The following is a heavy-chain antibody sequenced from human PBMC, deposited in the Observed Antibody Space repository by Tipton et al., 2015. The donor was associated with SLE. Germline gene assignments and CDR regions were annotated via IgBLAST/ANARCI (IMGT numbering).Heavy chain of an antibody. V-gene: IGHV4-59*01. J-gene: IGHJ6*03. CDR1: GGSINSYY. CDR3: ARGVKGTGYRYFYYYLDV. D-gene: IGHD3/OR15-3a*01. Sequence: TLSLTCTVSGGSINSYYWSWIRQPPGKGLEWIGNVFYSGSTNYNPSLKSRVTISLDTSKNQFSLRLTSVTAADTAVYYCARGVKGTGYRYFYYYLDVWGKGTTVTVSS. CDR2: VFYSGST.